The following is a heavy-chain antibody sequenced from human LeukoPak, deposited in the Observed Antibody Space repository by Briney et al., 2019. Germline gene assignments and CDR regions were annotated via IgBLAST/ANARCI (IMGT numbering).Heavy chain of an antibody. D-gene: IGHD6-6*01. CDR2: IYHSGST. J-gene: IGHJ5*02. Sequence: SQTLSLTCAVPGGSISSGGYSWSWIRQPPGKGLEWIGYIYHSGSTYYNPSLKSRVTISVDRSKNQFSLKLSSVTAADTAVYYCARAQLVNNWFDPWGQGTLVTVSS. CDR1: GGSISSGGYS. CDR3: ARAQLVNNWFDP. V-gene: IGHV4-30-2*01.